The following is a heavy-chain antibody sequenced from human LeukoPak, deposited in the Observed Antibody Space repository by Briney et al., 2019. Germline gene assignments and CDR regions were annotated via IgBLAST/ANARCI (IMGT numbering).Heavy chain of an antibody. J-gene: IGHJ4*02. D-gene: IGHD2-2*01. V-gene: IGHV4-4*07. CDR3: ARVRIVVVPAAAFDY. Sequence: SETLSLTCTVSGGSISSYYWSWIRQPAGKGLEWIGRIYISGSTNYNPSLKSRVTMSVDTSKNQFSLNLSSVTAADTAVYYCARVRIVVVPAAAFDYWGQGTLVTVSS. CDR2: IYISGST. CDR1: GGSISSYY.